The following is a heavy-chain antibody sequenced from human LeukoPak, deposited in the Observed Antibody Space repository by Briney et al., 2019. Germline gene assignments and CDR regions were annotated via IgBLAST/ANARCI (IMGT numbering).Heavy chain of an antibody. CDR3: ARLSGYSYGRGPCYFDY. CDR2: INHSGST. Sequence: SETLSLTCAVYGGSFSGYYWSWIRQPPGKGLEWIGEINHSGSTNYNPSLKSRVTISVDTSKNQFSLKLSSVTAADTAVYYCARLSGYSYGRGPCYFDYWGQGTLVTVSS. CDR1: GGSFSGYY. J-gene: IGHJ4*02. V-gene: IGHV4-34*01. D-gene: IGHD5-18*01.